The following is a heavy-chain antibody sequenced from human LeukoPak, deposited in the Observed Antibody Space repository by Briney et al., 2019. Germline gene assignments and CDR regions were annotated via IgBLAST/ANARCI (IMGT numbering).Heavy chain of an antibody. J-gene: IGHJ4*02. CDR3: ARIYSRGWSLDY. CDR2: MYTSGST. D-gene: IGHD6-19*01. Sequence: SETLSLTCTVSGGSISSYYWTWIRQSAGKGLEWIGRMYTSGSTKYSPSFESRVTMSGDASKNQCSLRLNSVTAADTAIYYCARIYSRGWSLDYWGPGTLVTVSS. V-gene: IGHV4-4*07. CDR1: GGSISSYY.